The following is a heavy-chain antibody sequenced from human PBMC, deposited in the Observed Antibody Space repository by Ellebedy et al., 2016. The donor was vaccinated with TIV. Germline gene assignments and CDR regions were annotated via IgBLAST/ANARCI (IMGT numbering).Heavy chain of an antibody. CDR1: GFTFSSYG. CDR2: IRYDGSNK. D-gene: IGHD4-17*01. J-gene: IGHJ4*02. Sequence: GGSLRLSCAASGFTFSSYGMHWVRQAPGKGLEWVAFIRYDGSNKYYADSVKGRFTISRDNAKNTLYLQMNSLRAEDTAVYYCARSYYGDYAIDYWGQGTLVTVSS. CDR3: ARSYYGDYAIDY. V-gene: IGHV3-30*02.